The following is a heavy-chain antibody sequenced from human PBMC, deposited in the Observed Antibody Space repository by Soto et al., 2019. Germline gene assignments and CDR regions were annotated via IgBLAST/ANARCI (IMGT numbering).Heavy chain of an antibody. CDR1: GDSIGTTHSY. CDR2: IHYSGST. Sequence: PSETLSLTCTVSGDSIGTTHSYWAWIRQSPGKGLEWIGNIHYSGSTYYMPSLRSRVTLSVDTSKNQFSLRLTSVTAEDTAVYFCAREQYNWKIWGQGTLVTVSS. V-gene: IGHV4-39*02. CDR3: AREQYNWKI. D-gene: IGHD1-20*01. J-gene: IGHJ4*02.